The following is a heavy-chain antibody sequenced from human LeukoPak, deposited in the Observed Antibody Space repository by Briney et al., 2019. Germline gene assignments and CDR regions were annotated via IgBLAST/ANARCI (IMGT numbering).Heavy chain of an antibody. V-gene: IGHV3-21*01. D-gene: IGHD6-19*01. CDR3: ARDRSVAGFDY. J-gene: IGHJ4*02. CDR1: GFTFSSYS. Sequence: PGGSLRLSCAASGFTFSSYSMNWVRQAPGKGLEWVPSISSSSSSHIYYADSVKGRFTISRDNAKNSLYLQMNSLRAEDTAVYYCARDRSVAGFDYWGQGTLVTVSS. CDR2: ISSSSSSHI.